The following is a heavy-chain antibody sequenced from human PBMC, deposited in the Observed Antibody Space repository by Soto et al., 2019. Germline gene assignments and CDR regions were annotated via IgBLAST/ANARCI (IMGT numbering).Heavy chain of an antibody. CDR2: ISGSGGST. Sequence: AISGSGGSTYYADSVKGRFTISRDNSKNTLYLQMNSLRAEDTAVYYCAKDPDYDFWSGYQNWFDPWGQGTLVTVSS. J-gene: IGHJ5*02. V-gene: IGHV3-23*01. CDR3: AKDPDYDFWSGYQNWFDP. D-gene: IGHD3-3*01.